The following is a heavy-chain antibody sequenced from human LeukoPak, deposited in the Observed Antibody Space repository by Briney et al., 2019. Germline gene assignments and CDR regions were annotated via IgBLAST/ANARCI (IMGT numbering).Heavy chain of an antibody. CDR1: GGSISSYY. CDR3: ASSGYSSRGGYYYYYYMDV. D-gene: IGHD6-13*01. V-gene: IGHV4-4*07. Sequence: TSETLSLTCTVSGGSISSYYRSWIRQPAGKGLEWIGRIYTSGSTNYNPPLKSRVTMSVDTSKNQFSLKLSSVTAADTAVYYCASSGYSSRGGYYYYYYMDVWGKGTTVTVSS. CDR2: IYTSGST. J-gene: IGHJ6*03.